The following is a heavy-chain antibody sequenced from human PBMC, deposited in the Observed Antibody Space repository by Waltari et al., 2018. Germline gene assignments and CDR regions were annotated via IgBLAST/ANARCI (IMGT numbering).Heavy chain of an antibody. CDR3: AKDSVATITGRGAFDH. CDR2: ISNSGANI. CDR1: GFTFSSNA. Sequence: EVQLLESGGGLLQPGGSLIVSCAASGFTFSSNAMSWVRQAPGKGLEWVSGISNSGANIYYADSVKGRFFISRDNSRNTLYLQMNSLRVEDTAVYYCAKDSVATITGRGAFDHWGQGTLVTVSS. D-gene: IGHD5-12*01. V-gene: IGHV3-23*01. J-gene: IGHJ4*02.